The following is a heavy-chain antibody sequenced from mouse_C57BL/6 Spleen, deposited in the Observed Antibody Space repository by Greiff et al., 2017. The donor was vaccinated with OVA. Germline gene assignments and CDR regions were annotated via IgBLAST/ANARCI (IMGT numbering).Heavy chain of an antibody. D-gene: IGHD1-1*01. CDR2: IDPEPGGT. CDR1: GYTFTDYE. J-gene: IGHJ2*01. CDR3: TPGFTTVVQTSEY. Sequence: VQLQQSGAELVRPGASVTLSCKASGYTFTDYEMHWVKQTPVHGLEWIGAIDPEPGGTAYNQKFKGKAILTADKSSSTAYMELRSLTSEDSAVYYGTPGFTTVVQTSEYWGKGTTLTVSS. V-gene: IGHV1-15*01.